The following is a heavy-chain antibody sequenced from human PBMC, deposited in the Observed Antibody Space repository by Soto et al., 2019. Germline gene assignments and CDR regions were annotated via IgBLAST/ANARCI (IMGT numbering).Heavy chain of an antibody. CDR2: IYYSGST. D-gene: IGHD3-16*01. CDR3: ARGHNLGGSTFDS. Sequence: SKTLSLTCTVSGGSIISGDYYWRWHHQPPGKGLEWIGYIYYSGSTYYNPSLKSRVTISIDTSKNQFSLKLSSVTAADTSVYYGARGHNLGGSTFDSWVQGTSVIVS. CDR1: GGSIISGDYY. J-gene: IGHJ3*02. V-gene: IGHV4-30-4*01.